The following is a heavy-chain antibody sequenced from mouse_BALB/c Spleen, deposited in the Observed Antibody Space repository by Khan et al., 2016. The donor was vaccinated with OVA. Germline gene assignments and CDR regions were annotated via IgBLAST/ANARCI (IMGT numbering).Heavy chain of an antibody. CDR2: IWGDGST. CDR1: GFSLTSYG. D-gene: IGHD2-1*01. CDR3: VKQNYGTRYAMDY. V-gene: IGHV2-3*01. Sequence: QVQLKPSGPALVAPSQSLSITCTVSGFSLTSYGVNWVRQPPGKGLEWLGVIWGDGSTNYHSVLISRLSISKDNSTSQVFLKLNSLQTDDTATYYCVKQNYGTRYAMDYWGQGTAVTVSS. J-gene: IGHJ4*01.